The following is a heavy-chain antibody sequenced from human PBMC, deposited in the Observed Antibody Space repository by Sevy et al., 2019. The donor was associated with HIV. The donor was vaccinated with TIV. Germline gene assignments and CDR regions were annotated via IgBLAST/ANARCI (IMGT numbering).Heavy chain of an antibody. CDR2: IKSKKDGGAT. J-gene: IGHJ4*02. V-gene: IGHV3-15*01. CDR1: GFPFNKEW. D-gene: IGHD1-26*01. CDR3: SSHGERY. Sequence: GGSLRLSCSASGFPFNKEWMSWVRQAPGKGLEWVGRIKSKKDGGATDYAAPANGRFTISRDDSKNTLYLQMNSLKIEDTGFYYCSSHGERYWGLGTLVTVSS.